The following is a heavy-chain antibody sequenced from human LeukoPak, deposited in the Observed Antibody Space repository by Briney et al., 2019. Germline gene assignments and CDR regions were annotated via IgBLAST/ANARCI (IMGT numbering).Heavy chain of an antibody. Sequence: PGGSLRPSCAAYGFTFSTYWMHWVRQAPGEGLVWVSRLQSDGSTNYADPVKGRFTISRDNDKNTVSLQMNSLRAEDTGVYYCARAPSEIGGYYPEYFRHWGQGTLVTVSS. CDR2: LQSDGST. V-gene: IGHV3-74*01. J-gene: IGHJ1*01. CDR3: ARAPSEIGGYYPEYFRH. D-gene: IGHD3-22*01. CDR1: GFTFSTYW.